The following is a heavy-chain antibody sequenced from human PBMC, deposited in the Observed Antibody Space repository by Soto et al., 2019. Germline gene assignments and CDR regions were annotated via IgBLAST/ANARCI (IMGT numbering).Heavy chain of an antibody. Sequence: ASVKVSCKASGYIFTSYGISWVRLAPGQGLEWMGWISAYKGDTKYAQKLQGRVTMTTDTSTRTAYMEMNSLRAEDTAVYYCARESEDLTSNFDYWGQGTLVTVSS. CDR1: GYIFTSYG. J-gene: IGHJ4*02. V-gene: IGHV1-18*01. CDR2: ISAYKGDT. CDR3: ARESEDLTSNFDY.